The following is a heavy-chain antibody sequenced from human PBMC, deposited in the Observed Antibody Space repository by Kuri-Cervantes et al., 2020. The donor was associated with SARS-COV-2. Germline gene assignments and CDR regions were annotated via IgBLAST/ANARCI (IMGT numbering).Heavy chain of an antibody. CDR1: GGSISSGGYS. D-gene: IGHD2-2*01. J-gene: IGHJ6*02. CDR3: ARDCSSTSCYVAQTYGMDV. Sequence: LRLSCAVSGGSISSGGYSWSWIRQPPGKGLEWIGYIYHSGSTYYNPSLKSRVTISVDRSKNQFSLKLSSVTAADTAVYYCARDCSSTSCYVAQTYGMDVWGQGTTVTVSS. CDR2: IYHSGST. V-gene: IGHV4-30-2*01.